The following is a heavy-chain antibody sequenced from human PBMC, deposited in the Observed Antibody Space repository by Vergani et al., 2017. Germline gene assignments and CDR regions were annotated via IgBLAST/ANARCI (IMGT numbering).Heavy chain of an antibody. J-gene: IGHJ5*02. CDR3: ARHSTVEWLVKLGWIDP. CDR1: GVSITRGNY. D-gene: IGHD6-19*01. CDR2: VFHLGTV. V-gene: IGHV4-38-2*02. Sequence: QVQLQESGPGLLKTSETLSLTCNVSGVSITRGNYWGWVRQSPGTGLEWIASVFHLGTVYYNPSLKSRVTISVDTSKNQFSLKLRSVTAADTAVYFCARHSTVEWLVKLGWIDPWGQGILVTVSS.